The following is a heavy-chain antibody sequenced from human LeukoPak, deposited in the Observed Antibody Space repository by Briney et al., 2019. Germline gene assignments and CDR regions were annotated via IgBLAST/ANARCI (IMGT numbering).Heavy chain of an antibody. CDR1: GGSISSSSYY. D-gene: IGHD2-2*01. CDR2: IYYSGST. J-gene: IGHJ5*02. CDR3: ARSYPIVVVPAAMGECWFDP. Sequence: PSETLSLTCTVSGGSISSSSYYWGWIRQPPGKGLEWIGSIYYSGSTYYNPSLKSQVTISVDTSKNQFSLKLSSVTAADTAVYYCARSYPIVVVPAAMGECWFDPWGQGTLVTVSS. V-gene: IGHV4-39*07.